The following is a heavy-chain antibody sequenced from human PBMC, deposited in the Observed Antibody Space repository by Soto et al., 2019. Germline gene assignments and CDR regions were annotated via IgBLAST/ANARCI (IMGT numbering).Heavy chain of an antibody. Sequence: PGESLKISCKGSGYNFTSYWIGWVRQMPGKGLECMGIIYPGDSDTRYSPSFQGQVTISADKSISTAYLQWSSPKASDTAMYYCAGGGVRGVITRTRDYYGMDVWGQGTTVTVSS. D-gene: IGHD3-10*01. CDR1: GYNFTSYW. J-gene: IGHJ6*02. CDR2: IYPGDSDT. CDR3: AGGGVRGVITRTRDYYGMDV. V-gene: IGHV5-51*01.